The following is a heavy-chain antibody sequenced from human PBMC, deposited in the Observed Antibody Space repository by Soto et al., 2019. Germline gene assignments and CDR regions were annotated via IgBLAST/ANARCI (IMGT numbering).Heavy chain of an antibody. V-gene: IGHV4-39*01. CDR2: IYYSGST. CDR3: ARPSNPLQFDDY. J-gene: IGHJ4*02. D-gene: IGHD4-4*01. Sequence: PSETLSLTCTVSGGSISSSSYYWGWIRQPPGKGLEWIGSIYYSGSTYYNPSLKSRVTISVDTSNNQFSLKLSSVTAADTAVYYRARPSNPLQFDDYWGQGPLVTVSS. CDR1: GGSISSSSYY.